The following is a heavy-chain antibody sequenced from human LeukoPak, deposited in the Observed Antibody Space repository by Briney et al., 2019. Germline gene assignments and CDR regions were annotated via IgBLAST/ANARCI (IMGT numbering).Heavy chain of an antibody. V-gene: IGHV3-23*01. CDR3: AEDREGLSSGYDLEYFDY. CDR1: GFTFSSYA. J-gene: IGHJ4*02. D-gene: IGHD5-12*01. Sequence: PGGSLRLSCAASGFTFSSYAMNWVRQAPGKGLEWVSAISGSGGTTYYADSVKGRFTISRDNSKNTLFLQMNSLRAEDTAVYYCAEDREGLSSGYDLEYFDYWGQGTLVSVSS. CDR2: ISGSGGTT.